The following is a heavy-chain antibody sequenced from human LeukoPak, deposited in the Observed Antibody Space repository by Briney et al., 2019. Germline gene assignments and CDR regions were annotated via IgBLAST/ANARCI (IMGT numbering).Heavy chain of an antibody. D-gene: IGHD4/OR15-4a*01. CDR2: TSTSSIYI. Sequence: GGSLRLFCAASGFTFSSYSMNWVRQAPGMGLEWVSSTSTSSIYIYYADSVKGRFTISRDNAKNSLDLQMNGLRAEDTAVYYCARDTLGEGEDANYAVYYFDYWGQGTPATVSS. CDR3: ARDTLGEGEDANYAVYYFDY. CDR1: GFTFSSYS. J-gene: IGHJ4*02. V-gene: IGHV3-21*01.